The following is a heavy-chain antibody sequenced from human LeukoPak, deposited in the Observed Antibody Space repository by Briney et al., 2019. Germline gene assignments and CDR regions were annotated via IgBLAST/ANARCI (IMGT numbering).Heavy chain of an antibody. Sequence: GGSLRLSCSASGFTFSSYAMHWVRQAPGKGLEYVSGISSNGGRTCYADSVKGRFTISRDNFKNTLYIQMSSLRAEDTAVYYCARDFSLQLFDYWGQGTLVTVFS. V-gene: IGHV3-64D*06. D-gene: IGHD5-24*01. J-gene: IGHJ4*02. CDR1: GFTFSSYA. CDR2: ISSNGGRT. CDR3: ARDFSLQLFDY.